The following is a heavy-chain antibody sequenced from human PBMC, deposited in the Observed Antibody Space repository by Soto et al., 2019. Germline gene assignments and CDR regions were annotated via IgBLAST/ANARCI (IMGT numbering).Heavy chain of an antibody. J-gene: IGHJ6*02. CDR1: GFTFSSYG. Sequence: GGSLRLSCAASGFTFSSYGMHWVRQAPGKGLEWVAVISYDGSNKYYADSVKGRFTISRDNSKNTLYLQMNSLRAEDTAVYYCAKAFTGGRPTVVTKTGYYYYYGMDVWGQGTTVTVSS. V-gene: IGHV3-30*18. D-gene: IGHD4-17*01. CDR2: ISYDGSNK. CDR3: AKAFTGGRPTVVTKTGYYYYYGMDV.